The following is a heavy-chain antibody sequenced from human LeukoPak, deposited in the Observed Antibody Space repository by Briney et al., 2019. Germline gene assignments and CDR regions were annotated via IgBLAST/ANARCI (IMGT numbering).Heavy chain of an antibody. CDR2: ISSSSTYI. Sequence: GGSLRLSCAASGFSFNNYSMNWVRQAPGKGLEWVASISSSSTYIYYADSVKGRFTISRDTAKNSVYLQMKSLRVDDTAVYYCAELGITMIGGVWGKGTTVTISS. CDR1: GFSFNNYS. J-gene: IGHJ6*04. CDR3: AELGITMIGGV. V-gene: IGHV3-21*01. D-gene: IGHD3-10*02.